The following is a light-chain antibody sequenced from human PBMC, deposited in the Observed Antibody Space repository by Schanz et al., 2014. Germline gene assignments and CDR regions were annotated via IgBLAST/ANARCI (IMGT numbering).Light chain of an antibody. CDR3: LQRSSWPIT. V-gene: IGKV3D-20*02. CDR2: DAS. CDR1: QSVSSSY. Sequence: EIVLTQSPGTLSLSPGERATLSCRASQSVSSSYLAWYQQKPGQAPRLLIYDASNRASGIPARFSGSGSGTDFTLTISSLEPEDFAVYYCLQRSSWPITFGPGTRLEIK. J-gene: IGKJ5*01.